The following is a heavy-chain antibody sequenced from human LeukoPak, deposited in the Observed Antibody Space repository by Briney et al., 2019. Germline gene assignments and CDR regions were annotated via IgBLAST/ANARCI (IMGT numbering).Heavy chain of an antibody. CDR2: ISGSGGST. CDR3: AKDLYYDSSGYSQNDY. V-gene: IGHV3-23*01. CDR1: GFTFSSYA. J-gene: IGHJ4*02. Sequence: PGGSLRLSCAASGFTFSSYAMSWVRQAPGKGLGWVSAISGSGGSTYYADSVKGRFTISRDNSKNTLYLQMNSLRAEDTAVYYCAKDLYYDSSGYSQNDYWGQGTLVTVSS. D-gene: IGHD3-22*01.